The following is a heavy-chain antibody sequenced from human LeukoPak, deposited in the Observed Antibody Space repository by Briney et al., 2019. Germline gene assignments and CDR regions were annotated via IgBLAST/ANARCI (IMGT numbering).Heavy chain of an antibody. D-gene: IGHD3-10*01. V-gene: IGHV4-30-2*01. J-gene: IGHJ6*02. CDR3: ARVYSSGSYHYYYYYGMDV. CDR1: GGSISSGGYS. Sequence: SQTLSLTCAVSGGSISSGGYSWSWIRQPPGKGLEWIGYIYHSGSTYYNPSLKSRVTISVDRSKNQFSLKLSSVTAADTAVYYCARVYSSGSYHYYYYYGMDVWGQGTTVTVSS. CDR2: IYHSGST.